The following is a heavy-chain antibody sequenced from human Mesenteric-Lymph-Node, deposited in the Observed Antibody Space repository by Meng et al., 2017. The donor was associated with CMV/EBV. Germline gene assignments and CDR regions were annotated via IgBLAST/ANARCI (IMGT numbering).Heavy chain of an antibody. CDR3: ARQPRPNVVVPAAPAKSHWFDP. CDR1: GGTFSDYA. CDR2: IIPILGIA. Sequence: SVKVSCKASGGTFSDYAFTWVRQAPGQGLEWMGGIIPILGIANYAQKFQGRVTITADKSTSTAYMELGSLRSEDTAVYYCARQPRPNVVVPAAPAKSHWFDPWGQGTLVTVSS. V-gene: IGHV1-69*10. D-gene: IGHD2-2*01. J-gene: IGHJ5*02.